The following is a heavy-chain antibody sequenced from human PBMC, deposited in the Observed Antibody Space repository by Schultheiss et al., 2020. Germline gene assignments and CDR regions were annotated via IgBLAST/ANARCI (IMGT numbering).Heavy chain of an antibody. V-gene: IGHV4-4*07. Sequence: SQTLSLTCTVSGGSISSYYWSWIRQPAGKGLEWIGRIYTSGSTNYNPSLKSRVTISVDTSKNQFSLKLSSVTAADTAVYYCARSRRTAMSPLLDSWGQGALVTVSS. CDR3: ARSRRTAMSPLLDS. CDR1: GGSISSYY. CDR2: IYTSGST. D-gene: IGHD5-18*01. J-gene: IGHJ4*02.